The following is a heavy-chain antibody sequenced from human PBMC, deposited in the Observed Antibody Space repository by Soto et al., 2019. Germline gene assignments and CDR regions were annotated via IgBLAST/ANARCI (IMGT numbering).Heavy chain of an antibody. V-gene: IGHV4-39*01. CDR1: GYSVSSSDYY. D-gene: IGHD2-15*01. Sequence: SETLSLTCSVSGYSVSSSDYYWAWIRQPPGKGLEGIGSMLYSGITYYNPSLKSRVTLSVDTSKNQFSVRLNSVTASDTAVYYCAPLSVSLSGPYGIHVWGQGTTVTVSS. J-gene: IGHJ6*02. CDR3: APLSVSLSGPYGIHV. CDR2: MLYSGIT.